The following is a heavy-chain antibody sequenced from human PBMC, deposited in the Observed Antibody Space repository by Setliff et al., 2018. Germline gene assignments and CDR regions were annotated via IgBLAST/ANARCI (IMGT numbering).Heavy chain of an antibody. D-gene: IGHD3-10*01. Sequence: GSLRLSCAASGFTFSSFWMAWVRQSPGEGLEFVSGISSNGGSTNYANSVKGRFTISRDISKNTLYLQMGSLRTEDMAVYYCARDLNRWFGEFAFDIWGQGTMVTVSS. CDR3: ARDLNRWFGEFAFDI. V-gene: IGHV3-64*01. J-gene: IGHJ3*02. CDR2: ISSNGGST. CDR1: GFTFSSFW.